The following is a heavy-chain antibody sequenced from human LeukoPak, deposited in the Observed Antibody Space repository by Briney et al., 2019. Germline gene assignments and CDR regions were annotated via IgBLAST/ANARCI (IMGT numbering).Heavy chain of an antibody. CDR2: IYPGDSDT. CDR3: ARLLGYSSSWEHFDY. CDR1: GYKFSSYW. J-gene: IGHJ4*02. Sequence: GESLKISCKGSGYKFSSYWIGWVRQMPGKGLEWMGIIYPGDSDTRYSPSFQGQVTISADKSISTTYLQWSSLKASHTAFYYCARLLGYSSSWEHFDYWGQGTLVTVSS. D-gene: IGHD6-13*01. V-gene: IGHV5-51*01.